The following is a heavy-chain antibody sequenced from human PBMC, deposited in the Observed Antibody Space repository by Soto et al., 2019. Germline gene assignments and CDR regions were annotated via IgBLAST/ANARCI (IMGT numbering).Heavy chain of an antibody. V-gene: IGHV3-64D*06. D-gene: IGHD6-19*01. CDR2: ISPNGGTT. Sequence: GGSLRLSCSASGFTFSAYAMHWVRQAPGKGLEYVSSISPNGGTTYHADSVKDRFIVSRDNSKNTLYLQMASLRDEDTAAYYCVKGGIALATTGRAQIDSWGQGTLVTVSS. CDR3: VKGGIALATTGRAQIDS. CDR1: GFTFSAYA. J-gene: IGHJ4*02.